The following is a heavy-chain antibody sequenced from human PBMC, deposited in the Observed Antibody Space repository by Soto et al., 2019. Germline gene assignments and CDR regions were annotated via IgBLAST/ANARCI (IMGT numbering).Heavy chain of an antibody. CDR2: IKQDGSEK. D-gene: IGHD3-10*01. J-gene: IGHJ4*02. Sequence: EVQLVESGGGLVQPGGSLRLSCAASGFTFSSYWMSWVRQAPGKGLEWVANIKQDGSEKYYVDSVKGRFTSSRDNAKNSLYLQMNSLRAEDTAVYYCAREVGTMVRGAMGNWGQGTLVTVSS. CDR3: AREVGTMVRGAMGN. V-gene: IGHV3-7*01. CDR1: GFTFSSYW.